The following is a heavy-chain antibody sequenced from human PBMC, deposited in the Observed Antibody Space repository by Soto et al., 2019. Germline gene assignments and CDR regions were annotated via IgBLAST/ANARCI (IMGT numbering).Heavy chain of an antibody. CDR3: ARSAGHYYDSSGHVDY. D-gene: IGHD3-22*01. V-gene: IGHV1-18*01. J-gene: IGHJ4*02. Sequence: ASVKVSCKASGYAFTSYGISWVRQAPGQGLEWMGWISAYNGNTNYAQKLQGRVTMTTDTSTSTAYMELRSLRSDDTAVYYCARSAGHYYDSSGHVDYWGQGTLVTVSS. CDR2: ISAYNGNT. CDR1: GYAFTSYG.